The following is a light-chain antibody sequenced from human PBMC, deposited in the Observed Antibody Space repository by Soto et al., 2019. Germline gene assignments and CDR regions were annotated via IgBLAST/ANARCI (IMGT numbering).Light chain of an antibody. CDR1: QSVSSIY. V-gene: IGKV3-20*01. J-gene: IGKJ1*01. CDR2: GAS. CDR3: QQYGSSRWT. Sequence: EIVLTQSPGTLSLSPGERATLSCRASQSVSSIYLAWYQQKPGQAPRLLIYGASSRATGIPDRFSGSGSGTDFTLTISRLXPEDFAVYYCQQYGSSRWTFXXGTKX.